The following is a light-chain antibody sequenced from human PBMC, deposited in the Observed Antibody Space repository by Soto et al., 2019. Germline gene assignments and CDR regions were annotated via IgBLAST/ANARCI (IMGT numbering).Light chain of an antibody. CDR3: QQYGSSPT. CDR2: GAS. V-gene: IGKV3-20*01. J-gene: IGKJ2*01. Sequence: EIVLTQSPGTLSLSPGERATFSCRASQSVSSSYLAWYQQKPGQAPGLLIYGASSRATGIPDRFSGSGSGTDFTLTISRLAHDDFAVYYCQQYGSSPTFGEGTKLEIK. CDR1: QSVSSSY.